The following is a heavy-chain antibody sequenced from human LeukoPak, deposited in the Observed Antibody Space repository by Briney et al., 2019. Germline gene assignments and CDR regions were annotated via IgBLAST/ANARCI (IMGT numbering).Heavy chain of an antibody. CDR2: ISGSGGST. CDR3: AKGLWDDFWSGSGYFDY. CDR1: GFTFSSYA. D-gene: IGHD3-3*01. Sequence: GGSLRLSCAASGFTFSSYAMSWVRQAPGKGLEWVSAISGSGGSTYYADSVKGRFTISRDNSKNTLYLQMNSLRAEDTAVYYCAKGLWDDFWSGSGYFDYWGQGTLVTVSS. J-gene: IGHJ4*02. V-gene: IGHV3-23*01.